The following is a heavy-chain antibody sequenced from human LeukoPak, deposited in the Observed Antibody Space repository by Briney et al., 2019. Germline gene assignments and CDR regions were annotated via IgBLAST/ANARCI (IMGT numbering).Heavy chain of an antibody. Sequence: GGSLRLSCAASEFTFSDYYMNWIRQVPGKGLEWISYISTSGSNTYYAESVKGRFTISRDNAKNSLYVQMNSLRAEDTAVYYCARSESSCYLGCGFDYCGQGTLVTVSS. CDR3: ARSESSCYLGCGFDY. CDR2: ISTSGSNT. J-gene: IGHJ4*02. CDR1: EFTFSDYY. D-gene: IGHD2-15*01. V-gene: IGHV3-11*04.